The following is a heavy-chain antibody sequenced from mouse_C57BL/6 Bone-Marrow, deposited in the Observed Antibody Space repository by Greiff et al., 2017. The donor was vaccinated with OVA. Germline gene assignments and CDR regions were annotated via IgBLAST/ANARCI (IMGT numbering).Heavy chain of an antibody. Sequence: QVQLQQSGAELVRPGASVTLSCKALGYTFTDYEMHWVKQTPVHGLEWIGAIDPETGGTAYNQKFKGKAILTADKSSSTAYMELRSLTSEDSAVYYCTRTKHYYDSSFYFDYWGQGTTLTVSS. CDR3: TRTKHYYDSSFYFDY. J-gene: IGHJ2*01. CDR1: GYTFTDYE. V-gene: IGHV1-15*01. D-gene: IGHD1-1*01. CDR2: IDPETGGT.